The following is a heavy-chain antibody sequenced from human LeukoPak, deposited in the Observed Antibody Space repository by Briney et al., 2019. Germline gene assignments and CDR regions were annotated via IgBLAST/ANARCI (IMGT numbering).Heavy chain of an antibody. Sequence: ASVKVSCKASGGTFSNYAISWVRQAPGQGLEWMGGIIPIFGTANYAQKFRGRVTITADKSTRTAYMELSSLRSEDTAVYYRTRSDDSSGYYSWFDPWGQGTLVTVSS. D-gene: IGHD3-22*01. V-gene: IGHV1-69*06. CDR1: GGTFSNYA. CDR3: TRSDDSSGYYSWFDP. CDR2: IIPIFGTA. J-gene: IGHJ5*02.